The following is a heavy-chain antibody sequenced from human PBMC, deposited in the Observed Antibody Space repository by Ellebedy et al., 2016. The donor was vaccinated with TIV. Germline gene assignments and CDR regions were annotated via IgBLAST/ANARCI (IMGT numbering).Heavy chain of an antibody. D-gene: IGHD6-25*01. CDR2: IYSGGST. CDR3: TRGSEGSGFDY. V-gene: IGHV3-66*02. Sequence: GESLKISCAASGFTVSNNYISWVRQAPGKGLEWVSVIYSGGSTYYADSVKGRFTISRDNSKKTVYLQMNSLRSEDTAVHYCTRGSEGSGFDYWGQGTLVTVSS. CDR1: GFTVSNNY. J-gene: IGHJ4*02.